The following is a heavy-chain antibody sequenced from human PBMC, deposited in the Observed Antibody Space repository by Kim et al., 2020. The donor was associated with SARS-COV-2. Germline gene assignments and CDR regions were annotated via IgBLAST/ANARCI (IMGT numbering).Heavy chain of an antibody. Sequence: YEDSVEGRFTITRDNTKNTLYLQMNSRRAEDTAIYYCAKSVSGSYCRWHFWGQGTLVTVSS. J-gene: IGHJ4*02. V-gene: IGHV3-23*03. CDR3: AKSVSGSYCRWHF. D-gene: IGHD1-26*01.